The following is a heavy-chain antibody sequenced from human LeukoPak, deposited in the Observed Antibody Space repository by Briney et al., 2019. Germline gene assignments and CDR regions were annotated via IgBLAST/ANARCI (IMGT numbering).Heavy chain of an antibody. J-gene: IGHJ5*02. Sequence: EASVKVSCKASGGTFSSYAISWVRQAPGQGLEWMGGIIPIFGTANYAQKFQGRVTITADESTSTAYMELSSLRAEETAVYYCARTAKSFRYCSSTSCYLERNWFDPWGQGTLVTVSS. CDR3: ARTAKSFRYCSSTSCYLERNWFDP. V-gene: IGHV1-69*13. CDR1: GGTFSSYA. D-gene: IGHD2-2*01. CDR2: IIPIFGTA.